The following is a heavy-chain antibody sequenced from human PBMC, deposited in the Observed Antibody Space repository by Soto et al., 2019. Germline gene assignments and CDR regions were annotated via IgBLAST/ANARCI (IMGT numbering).Heavy chain of an antibody. CDR2: INVGNANT. J-gene: IGHJ4*02. D-gene: IGHD4-17*01. CDR3: ARERPTEATFSFDY. V-gene: IGHV1-3*01. CDR1: GYTFASYA. Sequence: ASVKVSCKASGYTFASYAIHWVRQAPGQRLEWMGWINVGNANTRYSQNFQDRVTITRDISASTAYMEVSSLRSEDTALYYCARERPTEATFSFDYWGQGTQVTVSS.